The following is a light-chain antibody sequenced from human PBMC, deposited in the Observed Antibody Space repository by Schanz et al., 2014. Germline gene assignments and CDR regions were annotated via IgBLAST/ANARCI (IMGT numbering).Light chain of an antibody. Sequence: QSVLTQSPSASGPPGQRVTISCSGSSSNIGSNTVNWYQQLPGTAPKLVIYANKNRPSGVPDRFSGSKSGTSASLAISGLQSEDEADYYCAAWDDSLNGVFGGGTKLTVL. CDR2: ANK. CDR1: SSNIGSNT. J-gene: IGLJ2*01. CDR3: AAWDDSLNGV. V-gene: IGLV1-44*01.